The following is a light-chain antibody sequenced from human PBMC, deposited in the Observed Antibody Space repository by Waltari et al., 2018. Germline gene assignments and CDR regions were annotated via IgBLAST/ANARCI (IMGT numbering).Light chain of an antibody. V-gene: IGLV1-44*01. J-gene: IGLJ1*01. Sequence: QSVLTQPPSASGTPGQRVTISCSGRSSNIGSHAVNWFQHLPGPAPKLLLYSNDQRPSGVPDRFSGSKSGTSASLAIRGLQSEDEADYYCATWDASLNGHVFGTGTKVTVL. CDR2: SND. CDR1: SSNIGSHA. CDR3: ATWDASLNGHV.